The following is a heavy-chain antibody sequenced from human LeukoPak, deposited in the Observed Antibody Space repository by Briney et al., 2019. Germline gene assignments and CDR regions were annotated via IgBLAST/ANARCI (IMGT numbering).Heavy chain of an antibody. CDR2: ITSSSYI. V-gene: IGHV3-21*01. Sequence: GGSLRLSCAASGFTFSNYNMNWVRQAPGKGLEWVSSITSSSYIYYADSVKGRFTISRDNAKNSLYLQMNSLRAEDTAVYYCARDRSGSYNFDYWGQGTLATVSS. D-gene: IGHD1-26*01. CDR1: GFTFSNYN. CDR3: ARDRSGSYNFDY. J-gene: IGHJ4*02.